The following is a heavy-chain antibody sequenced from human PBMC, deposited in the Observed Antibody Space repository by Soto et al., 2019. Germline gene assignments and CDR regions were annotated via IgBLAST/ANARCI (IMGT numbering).Heavy chain of an antibody. Sequence: QLQLQESGPGLVKPSETLSLTSTVSGGSISSSSYYWGWIRQPPGKGLEWIGSIYYSGSTYYNPSLKSRVTISVDTSKNQFSLKLSSVTAADTAVYYCARLKHLYANYDFWSGYYTGYYYYYMDVWGKGTTVTVSS. CDR2: IYYSGST. J-gene: IGHJ6*03. CDR1: GGSISSSSYY. CDR3: ARLKHLYANYDFWSGYYTGYYYYYMDV. V-gene: IGHV4-39*01. D-gene: IGHD3-3*01.